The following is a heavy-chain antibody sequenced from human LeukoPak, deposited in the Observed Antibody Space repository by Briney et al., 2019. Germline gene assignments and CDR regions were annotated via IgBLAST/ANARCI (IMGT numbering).Heavy chain of an antibody. V-gene: IGHV3-15*01. Sequence: GGSLRLSCVASGITFSNVWMSWVRQAPGKGLEWVGRIKSKTDGGTTDYAAPVKGRFTISRDDSKNTLYLQMNSLKTEDAAVYYCTTLSIAARDDYWGQGTLVTVSS. CDR2: IKSKTDGGTT. J-gene: IGHJ4*02. CDR3: TTLSIAARDDY. D-gene: IGHD6-6*01. CDR1: GITFSNVW.